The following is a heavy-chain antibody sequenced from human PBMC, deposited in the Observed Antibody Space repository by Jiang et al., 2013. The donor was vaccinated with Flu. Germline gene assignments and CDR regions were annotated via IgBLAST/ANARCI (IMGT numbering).Heavy chain of an antibody. CDR2: IRSKAYGGTT. CDR3: TRGGDYGDPTGKYRGDY. J-gene: IGHJ4*02. CDR1: GFTFGDYA. D-gene: IGHD4-17*01. V-gene: IGHV3-49*04. Sequence: QPGRSLRLSCTASGFTFGDYAMSWVRQAPGKGLEWVGFIRSKAYGGTTEYAASVKGRFTISRDDSKSIAYLQMNSLKTEDTAVYYCTRGGDYGDPTGKYRGDYWGQGTLVTVSS.